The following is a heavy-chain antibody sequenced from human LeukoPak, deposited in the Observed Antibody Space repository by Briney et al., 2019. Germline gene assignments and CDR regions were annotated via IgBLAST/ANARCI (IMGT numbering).Heavy chain of an antibody. CDR1: GGSFSGYY. CDR2: INHSGST. CDR3: ARNKRGINYDILTGSSFNYYYYYMDV. V-gene: IGHV4-34*01. J-gene: IGHJ6*03. Sequence: SSETLSLTCAVYGGSFSGYYWSWIRQPPGKGLEWIGEINHSGSTNYNPSLKSRVTISLDTSKNQFSLKLSSVTAADTAVYYCARNKRGINYDILTGSSFNYYYYYMDVWGKGTTVTVSS. D-gene: IGHD3-9*01.